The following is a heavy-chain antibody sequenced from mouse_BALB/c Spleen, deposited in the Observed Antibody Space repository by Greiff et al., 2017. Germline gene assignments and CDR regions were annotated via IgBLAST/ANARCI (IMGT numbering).Heavy chain of an antibody. CDR1: GYTFTSYW. D-gene: IGHD1-2*01. Sequence: QVQLQQSGAELAKPGASVKMSCKASGYTFTSYWMHWVNQRPGQGLEWIGYINPSTGYTEYNQKFKDKATLTADKSSSTAYMQLSSLTSEDSAVYYCARSTGHYYGYWFAYWGQGTLVTVSA. CDR2: INPSTGYT. CDR3: ARSTGHYYGYWFAY. J-gene: IGHJ3*01. V-gene: IGHV1-7*01.